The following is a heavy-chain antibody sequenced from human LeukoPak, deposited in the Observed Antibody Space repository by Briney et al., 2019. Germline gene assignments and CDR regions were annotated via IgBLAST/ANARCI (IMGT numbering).Heavy chain of an antibody. Sequence: GGTLRLSCAASGFTFSSYAMSWVRQAPGKGLEWVSAISASGGSTYYADSVKGRFTISRDNSKNTLFLQMNSLRAEDTAVYYCAKDHSSGWPYCFPYWGQGTLVTVSS. D-gene: IGHD6-19*01. V-gene: IGHV3-23*01. J-gene: IGHJ4*02. CDR2: ISASGGST. CDR1: GFTFSSYA. CDR3: AKDHSSGWPYCFPY.